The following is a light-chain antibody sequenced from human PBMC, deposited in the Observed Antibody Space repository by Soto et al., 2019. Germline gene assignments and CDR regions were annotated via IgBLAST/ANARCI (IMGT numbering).Light chain of an antibody. V-gene: IGKV3D-20*02. CDR1: QSVSSSY. CDR3: QQRSNWPST. J-gene: IGKJ5*01. Sequence: EIVLTQSPGTLSLSPGERATLSCRASQSVSSSYLAWYQQKPGQTPRLLIYGASNRATGIPDRFSGSGSGTDFTLTISRLEPEDFAVYYCQQRSNWPSTFGQGTRLEIK. CDR2: GAS.